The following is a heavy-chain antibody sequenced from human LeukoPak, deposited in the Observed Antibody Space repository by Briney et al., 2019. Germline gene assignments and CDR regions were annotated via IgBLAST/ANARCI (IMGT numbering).Heavy chain of an antibody. J-gene: IGHJ6*03. CDR1: GGTFSSYA. CDR2: IIPIFGTA. Sequence: ASVKVSCKASGGTFSSYAISWVRQAPGQGLEWMGGIIPIFGTANYAQKFQGRVTITADESTSTAYMELSSLRSEDTAVYYCARGPTVVTPGDYYYYYMDVWGKGTTVTVSS. CDR3: ARGPTVVTPGDYYYYYMDV. D-gene: IGHD4-23*01. V-gene: IGHV1-69*13.